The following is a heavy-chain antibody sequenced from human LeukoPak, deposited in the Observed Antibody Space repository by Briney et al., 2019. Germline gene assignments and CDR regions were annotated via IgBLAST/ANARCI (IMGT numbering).Heavy chain of an antibody. CDR3: ARDIVDAFDI. CDR2: IYTSGST. D-gene: IGHD1-26*01. Sequence: SQTLSLTCTVSGGSISSGSYYWSWIRQPAGKGLGWIGRIYTSGSTNYNPSLKSRVTISVDTSKNQFSLKLSSVTAADTAVYYCARDIVDAFDIWGQGTMVTVSS. J-gene: IGHJ3*02. V-gene: IGHV4-61*02. CDR1: GGSISSGSYY.